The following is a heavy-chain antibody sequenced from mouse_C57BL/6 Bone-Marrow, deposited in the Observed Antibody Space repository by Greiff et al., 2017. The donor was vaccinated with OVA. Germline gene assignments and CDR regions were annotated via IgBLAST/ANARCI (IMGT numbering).Heavy chain of an antibody. V-gene: IGHV1-76*01. Sequence: QVQLQQSGAELVRPGASVKLSCKASGYTFTDYYINWVKQRPGQGLEWIARIYPGSGNTYYNEKFKGKATLTAEKSSSTAYMQLSSLTSEDSAVYFCARGYYGSSYVDYWYFDVWGTGTTVTVSS. CDR2: IYPGSGNT. D-gene: IGHD1-1*01. J-gene: IGHJ1*03. CDR3: ARGYYGSSYVDYWYFDV. CDR1: GYTFTDYY.